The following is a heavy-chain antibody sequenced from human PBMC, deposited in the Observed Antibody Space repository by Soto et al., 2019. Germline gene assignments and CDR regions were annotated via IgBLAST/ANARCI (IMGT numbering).Heavy chain of an antibody. D-gene: IGHD4-17*01. CDR1: AFTFSVTW. CDR3: ARGGAYGDYRSDF. CDR2: LNSDGTYP. V-gene: IGHV3-74*01. J-gene: IGHJ4*02. Sequence: EVQLVESGGGLAQPGGSLGPSWAAPAFTFSVTWMHWVGKAPGKGLVWVARLNSDGTYPSSADSVKGRLTISKDNAKNTLYLQLNSLRAEDTAVYYCARGGAYGDYRSDFWGQGTLVTVSS.